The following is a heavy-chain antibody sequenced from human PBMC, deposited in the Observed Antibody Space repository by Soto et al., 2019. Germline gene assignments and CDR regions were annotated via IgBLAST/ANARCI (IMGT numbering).Heavy chain of an antibody. D-gene: IGHD4-17*01. V-gene: IGHV1-2*04. CDR2: INPNSGGT. J-gene: IGHJ4*02. Sequence: GASVKVSCKASGYTFTGYYMHWVRQAPGQGLEWMGWINPNSGGTNYAQKFQGWVTMTRDTSISTAYMELSRLRSDDTAVYYCARDDDYGDYELSYWGQGTLVTVSS. CDR3: ARDDDYGDYELSY. CDR1: GYTFTGYY.